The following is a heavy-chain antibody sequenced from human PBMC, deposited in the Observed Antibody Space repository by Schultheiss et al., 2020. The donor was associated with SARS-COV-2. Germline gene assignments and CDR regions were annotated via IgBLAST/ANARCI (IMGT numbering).Heavy chain of an antibody. Sequence: GESLKISCAASGFTFSSYGMHWVRQAPGKGLEWVAVIWFDGSKKYYGDSVKGRFSISRDNSKNTLYLEMNSLRAEDTAVYYCARDSVWGLQLRSPRNDAFDIWGQGTKVTVSS. CDR2: IWFDGSKK. J-gene: IGHJ3*02. CDR3: ARDSVWGLQLRSPRNDAFDI. V-gene: IGHV3-33*01. CDR1: GFTFSSYG. D-gene: IGHD5-24*01.